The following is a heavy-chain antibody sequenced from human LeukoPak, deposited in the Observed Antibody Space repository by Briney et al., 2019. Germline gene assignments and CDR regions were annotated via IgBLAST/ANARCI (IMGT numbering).Heavy chain of an antibody. J-gene: IGHJ5*02. V-gene: IGHV4-39*07. CDR1: GGSISSSSYY. CDR2: IYYSGST. D-gene: IGHD3/OR15-3a*01. Sequence: PSETLSLTCTVSGGSISSSSYYWGWIRQPPGKGLEWIGSIYYSGSTYYNPSLKSRVTISVDTSKNQFSLKLSSVTAADTAAYYCARDFFELLNWFDPWGQGTLVTVSS. CDR3: ARDFFELLNWFDP.